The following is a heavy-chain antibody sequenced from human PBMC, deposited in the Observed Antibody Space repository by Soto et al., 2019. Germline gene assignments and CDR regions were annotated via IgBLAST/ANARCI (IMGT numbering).Heavy chain of an antibody. Sequence: SQTLSSTCAITGGSVSSNSAGWSWVRQSPSRGLEWLGRTYYRSKWYYEYAVSVRGRITINPDTSKNQYSLQLNSVTPEDTAVYFCARGEQYSGRIFDYWGQGTLVTVSS. V-gene: IGHV6-1*01. D-gene: IGHD1-26*01. J-gene: IGHJ4*01. CDR2: TYYRSKWYY. CDR3: ARGEQYSGRIFDY. CDR1: GGSVSSNSAG.